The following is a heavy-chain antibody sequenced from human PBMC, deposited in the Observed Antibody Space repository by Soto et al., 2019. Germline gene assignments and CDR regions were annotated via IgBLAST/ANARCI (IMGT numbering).Heavy chain of an antibody. J-gene: IGHJ6*02. CDR2: IYPGDSDR. V-gene: IGHV5-51*01. CDR1: GYTFDNYW. Sequence: GESLKISCKASGYTFDNYWIGWVRQMPGKGLEWMAIIYPGDSDRRYSPSFQGQVTISADQSISTAYLQWSSLKASDTANYYCVRYRSRDYYYGMDVWGQGTTVTVSS. CDR3: VRYRSRDYYYGMDV. D-gene: IGHD1-26*01.